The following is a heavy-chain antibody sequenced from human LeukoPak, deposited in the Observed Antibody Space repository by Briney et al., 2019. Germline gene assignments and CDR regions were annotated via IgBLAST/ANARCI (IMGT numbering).Heavy chain of an antibody. CDR1: GFTFSSYA. CDR3: ARDRDGDYVSRSHRPIQGLYFQH. CDR2: ISYDGSNK. D-gene: IGHD4-17*01. Sequence: GGSLRLYCAASGFTFSSYAMHWVRQAPGKGLEWVAVISYDGSNKYYADSVKGRFTISRDNSKNTLYLQMNSLRAEDTAVYYCARDRDGDYVSRSHRPIQGLYFQHWGQGTLVTVSS. J-gene: IGHJ1*01. V-gene: IGHV3-30*04.